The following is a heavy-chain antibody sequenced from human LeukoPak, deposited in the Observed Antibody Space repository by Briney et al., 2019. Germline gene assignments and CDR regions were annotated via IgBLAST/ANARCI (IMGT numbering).Heavy chain of an antibody. CDR3: ARDHRGYSYGSEQYHYYYMDV. D-gene: IGHD5-18*01. CDR2: IKQDGSEK. CDR1: GFTFSSYW. Sequence: GGSLRLSCAASGFTFSSYWMSWVRQAPGKGLEWVAHIKQDGSEKYYVDSVKGRFTISRDNAKNSLYLQMNSLRAEDTAVYYCARDHRGYSYGSEQYHYYYMDVWGKGTTVTVSS. J-gene: IGHJ6*03. V-gene: IGHV3-7*01.